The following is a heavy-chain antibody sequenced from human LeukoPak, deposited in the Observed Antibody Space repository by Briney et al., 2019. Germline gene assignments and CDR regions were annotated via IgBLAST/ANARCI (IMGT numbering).Heavy chain of an antibody. CDR1: GGTFSSYA. V-gene: IGHV1-69*05. Sequence: SVKVSCKASGGTFSSYAISWVRQAPRQGLEWMGGIIPIFGTANYAQKFQGRVTITTDESTSTAYMELSSLRSEDTAVYYCARNSLDSSSWYPPDYWGQGTLVTVSS. CDR3: ARNSLDSSSWYPPDY. D-gene: IGHD6-13*01. J-gene: IGHJ4*02. CDR2: IIPIFGTA.